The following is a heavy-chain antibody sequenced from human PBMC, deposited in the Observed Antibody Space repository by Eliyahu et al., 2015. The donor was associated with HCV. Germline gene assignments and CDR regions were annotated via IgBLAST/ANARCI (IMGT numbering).Heavy chain of an antibody. J-gene: IGHJ4*02. D-gene: IGHD3-22*01. CDR1: XXTFSNYG. V-gene: IGHV3-33*01. CDR3: ARDIKSAYWDY. Sequence: QVQLVESGGGVVQPGRSLXLSCAAXXXTFSNYGMHWVRKAPGKGLEWVAVVWYDGSKKYYADSVKGRFTISRDNSKNTLFLQMNSLRAEDTAVYYCARDIKSAYWDYWGQGTLVTVSS. CDR2: VWYDGSKK.